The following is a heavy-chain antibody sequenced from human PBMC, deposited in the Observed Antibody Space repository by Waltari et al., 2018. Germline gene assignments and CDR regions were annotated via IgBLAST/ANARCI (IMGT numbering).Heavy chain of an antibody. CDR3: ARAIVGAAESFDI. D-gene: IGHD1-26*01. V-gene: IGHV1-2*02. CDR1: GYTFTGYY. Sequence: QVKLVQSGSEVKKPGASVKVSCKAAGYTFTGYYLHWVRQAPGQGPEWMGWINPHSDDTNYAQKFQGRVTMTRDTSISTAYMELSRLGSDDTAVYYCARAIVGAAESFDIWGQGTVVTVSP. CDR2: INPHSDDT. J-gene: IGHJ3*02.